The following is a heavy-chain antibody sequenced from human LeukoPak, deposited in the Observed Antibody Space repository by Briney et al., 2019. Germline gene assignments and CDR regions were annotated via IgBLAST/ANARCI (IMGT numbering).Heavy chain of an antibody. CDR2: ISYDGSNK. CDR3: ASPDGPGIAVATFFDY. Sequence: GGSLRLSCAASGFTFSRYWMSWVRQAPGKGLEWVAVISYDGSNKYYADSVKGRFTISRDNSKNTLYLQMNSLRAEDTAVYYCASPDGPGIAVATFFDYWGQGTLVTVSS. V-gene: IGHV3-30-3*01. D-gene: IGHD6-19*01. J-gene: IGHJ4*02. CDR1: GFTFSRYW.